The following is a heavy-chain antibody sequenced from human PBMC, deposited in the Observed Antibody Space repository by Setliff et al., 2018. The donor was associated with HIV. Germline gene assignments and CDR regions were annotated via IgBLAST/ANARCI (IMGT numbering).Heavy chain of an antibody. D-gene: IGHD3-9*01. V-gene: IGHV3-74*01. CDR1: GFSFSSYW. CDR3: VRDPTLDILTGPYFDY. J-gene: IGHJ4*02. CDR2: MNSDGSTT. Sequence: PVGSLRLSCAASGFSFSSYWMHWVRQAPGKGLVWVSRMNSDGSTTTYADSVKGRFTISRDNAKNTLYLQMNSLRAEDTAVYYCVRDPTLDILTGPYFDYWGQGTLVTVSS.